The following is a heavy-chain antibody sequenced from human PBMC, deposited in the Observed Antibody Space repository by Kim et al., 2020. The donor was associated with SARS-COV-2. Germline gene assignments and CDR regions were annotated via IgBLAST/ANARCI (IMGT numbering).Heavy chain of an antibody. V-gene: IGHV3-7*03. CDR3: ARDNGGIAVAGIGDY. Sequence: DAVKGRFTISRDNAKNSLYLQMNSLRAEDTAVYYCARDNGGIAVAGIGDYWGQGTLVTVSS. J-gene: IGHJ4*02. D-gene: IGHD6-19*01.